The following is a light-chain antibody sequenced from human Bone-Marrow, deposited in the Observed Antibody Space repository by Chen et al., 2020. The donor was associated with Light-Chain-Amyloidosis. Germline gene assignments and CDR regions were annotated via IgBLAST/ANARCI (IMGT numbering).Light chain of an antibody. J-gene: IGLJ2*01. CDR2: DND. CDR3: AAWDDSLNGHVV. CDR1: SSNIGRNT. Sequence: QSVLTQPPSASGTPGQRVTISCSGSSSNIGRNTVNWYQQLPGTAPKLLIHDNDQRPSGVPDRFSGSKSGTSASRAISGLQSEDEADYYCAAWDDSLNGHVVFGGGTRLTVL. V-gene: IGLV1-44*01.